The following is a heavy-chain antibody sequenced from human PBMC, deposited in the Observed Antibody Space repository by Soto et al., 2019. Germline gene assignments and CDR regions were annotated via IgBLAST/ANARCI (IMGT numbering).Heavy chain of an antibody. Sequence: LSLTCAASGFTFSSYGMHWVRQAPGKGLEWVAVISYDGSNKYYADSVKGRFTISRDNSKNTLYLQMNSLRAEDTAVYYCAKDGAGDFWSGPYDYYYYGMDVWGQGTTVTVSS. CDR3: AKDGAGDFWSGPYDYYYYGMDV. V-gene: IGHV3-30*18. CDR1: GFTFSSYG. D-gene: IGHD3-3*01. J-gene: IGHJ6*02. CDR2: ISYDGSNK.